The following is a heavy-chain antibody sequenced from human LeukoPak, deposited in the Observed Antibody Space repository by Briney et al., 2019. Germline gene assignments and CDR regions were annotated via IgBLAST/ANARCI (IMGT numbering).Heavy chain of an antibody. CDR3: ARAPPSIYGGVNWYFDL. D-gene: IGHD4-23*01. CDR2: IKQDGSEK. Sequence: GGSLRHSCAASGFTFSSYWMIWVRQAPGKGLEWVANIKQDGSEKYYVDSVKGRFTISRDNAKKSLYLQMNSLRAEDTAVYSCARAPPSIYGGVNWYFDLWGRGTLVTVSS. CDR1: GFTFSSYW. V-gene: IGHV3-7*04. J-gene: IGHJ2*01.